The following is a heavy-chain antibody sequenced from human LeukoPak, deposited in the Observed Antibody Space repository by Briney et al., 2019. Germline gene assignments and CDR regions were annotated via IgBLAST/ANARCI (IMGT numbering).Heavy chain of an antibody. CDR1: GVTFSSYA. J-gene: IGHJ4*02. CDR2: IIPILGIA. CDR3: ARDVRWELPFDY. D-gene: IGHD1-26*01. V-gene: IGHV1-69*04. Sequence: SVKVSCKASGVTFSSYAISWVRQAPGQGLEWMGRIIPILGIANYAQKFQGRVTITADKSTSTAYMELSSLRSEDTAVYYCARDVRWELPFDYWGQGTLVTVSS.